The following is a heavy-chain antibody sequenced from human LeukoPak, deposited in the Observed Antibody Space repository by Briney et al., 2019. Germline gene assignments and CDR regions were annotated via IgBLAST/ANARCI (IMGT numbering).Heavy chain of an antibody. CDR2: IYTSGST. CDR3: ARGGGTRPYYYYYYGMDV. CDR1: GGSISSYY. Sequence: SETLSLTCTVSGGSISSYYWSWIRQPAGKGLEWIGRIYTSGSTNYNPSLKSRVTMSVDTSKNQFSLKLSSVTAADTAVYYCARGGGTRPYYYYYYGMDVWGQGTTVTVSS. D-gene: IGHD1-1*01. V-gene: IGHV4-4*07. J-gene: IGHJ6*02.